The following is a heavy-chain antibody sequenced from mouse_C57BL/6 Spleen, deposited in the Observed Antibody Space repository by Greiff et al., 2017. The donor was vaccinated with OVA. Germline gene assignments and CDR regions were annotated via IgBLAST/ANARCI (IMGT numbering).Heavy chain of an antibody. CDR3: ARLTTVVPYAMDY. J-gene: IGHJ4*01. CDR1: GYTLTSYW. CDR2: IHPNSGST. V-gene: IGHV1-64*01. Sequence: VQLQQPGAELVKPGASVKLSCKASGYTLTSYWMHWVKQRPGQGLEWIGMIHPNSGSTNYNEKFKSKATLTVDKSSSTAYMQLSSLTSEDSAVYYCARLTTVVPYAMDYWGQGTSVTVSS. D-gene: IGHD1-1*01.